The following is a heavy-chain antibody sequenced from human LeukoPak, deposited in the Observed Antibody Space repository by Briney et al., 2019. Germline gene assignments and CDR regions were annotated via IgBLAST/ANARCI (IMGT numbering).Heavy chain of an antibody. CDR1: GGSISSYY. D-gene: IGHD6-13*01. Sequence: PSETRSLTCTVSGGSISSYYWSWIRQPPGKGMEWIGYIYYSGSTNYNPSLKSRVTISVDTSKNQFSLKLSSVTAADTAVYYCASMAAPDLNNYYYYYYMDVWGKGTTVTVSS. CDR2: IYYSGST. J-gene: IGHJ6*03. CDR3: ASMAAPDLNNYYYYYYMDV. V-gene: IGHV4-59*01.